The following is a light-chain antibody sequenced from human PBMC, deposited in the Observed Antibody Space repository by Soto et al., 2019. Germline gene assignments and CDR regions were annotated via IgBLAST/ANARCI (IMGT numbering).Light chain of an antibody. Sequence: QSVLTQPPSASGTPGQRVTISCSGSGSNIGSNPVSWYQQLPGTAPKSLIYSDNQRPSGVPDRISGSRSGTSASLAISGLQSEDEAEYYCAAWDDSLRGRVFGGGTKLTVL. CDR3: AAWDDSLRGRV. CDR2: SDN. V-gene: IGLV1-44*01. J-gene: IGLJ2*01. CDR1: GSNIGSNP.